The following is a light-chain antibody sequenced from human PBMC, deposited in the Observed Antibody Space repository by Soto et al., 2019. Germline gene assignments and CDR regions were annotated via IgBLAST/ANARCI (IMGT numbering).Light chain of an antibody. CDR1: QSISTN. V-gene: IGKV3-15*01. J-gene: IGKJ1*01. CDR2: GPS. CDR3: QQYTHWPVWT. Sequence: EIVLTVSPAALSVSPGERVTLSCRASQSISTNLAWYQQKPGQAPRLLIYGPSTRATGVPARFSGSGSGTEFTLTISSLHSEDFAIYYCQQYTHWPVWTFGQGTKVDIK.